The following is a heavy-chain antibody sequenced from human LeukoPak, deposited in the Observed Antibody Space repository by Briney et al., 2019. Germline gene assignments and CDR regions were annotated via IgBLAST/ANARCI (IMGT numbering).Heavy chain of an antibody. CDR1: GGSINSYY. Sequence: SETLSLTCTVAGGSINSYYWSWIRQPPGKGLEWIGYIHYSGSTNYNPSLKSRVTISVDTSKNQFSLKLSSVTATDTAVYYCARAGYSGSDFSVWGKGSTVTVSS. CDR2: IHYSGST. D-gene: IGHD5-12*01. V-gene: IGHV4-59*01. CDR3: ARAGYSGSDFSV. J-gene: IGHJ6*04.